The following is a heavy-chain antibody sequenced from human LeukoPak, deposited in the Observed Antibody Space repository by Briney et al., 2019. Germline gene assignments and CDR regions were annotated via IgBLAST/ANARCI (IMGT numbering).Heavy chain of an antibody. V-gene: IGHV4-4*02. CDR1: GGSISSSNW. CDR2: IYHSGST. J-gene: IGHJ6*02. D-gene: IGHD6-13*01. Sequence: TSGTLSLTCAVSGGSISSSNWSWWVRQPPGKGLEWIGEIYHSGSTNYNPSLKSRVTISVDKSKNQFSLKLSSVTAADTAAYYCARDWDKAADEYYGMDVWGQGTTVTVSS. CDR3: ARDWDKAADEYYGMDV.